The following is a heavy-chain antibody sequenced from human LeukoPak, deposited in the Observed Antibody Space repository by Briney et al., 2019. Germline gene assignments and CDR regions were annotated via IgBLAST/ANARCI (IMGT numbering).Heavy chain of an antibody. Sequence: GGSLRLSCAASGFTFSSYAMNWVRQAPGKGLEWVSSISSSSSYIYYADSVKGRFTISRDNAKNSLYLQMNSLRAEDTAVYYCSRESTHYDILTGYYPDYWGQGTLVTVSS. CDR2: ISSSSSYI. CDR1: GFTFSSYA. CDR3: SRESTHYDILTGYYPDY. J-gene: IGHJ4*02. V-gene: IGHV3-21*01. D-gene: IGHD3-9*01.